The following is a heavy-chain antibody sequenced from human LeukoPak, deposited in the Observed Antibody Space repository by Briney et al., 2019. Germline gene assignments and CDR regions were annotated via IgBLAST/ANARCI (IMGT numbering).Heavy chain of an antibody. V-gene: IGHV3-23*01. CDR3: AKDRTYYYGSGSYYPDAFDI. J-gene: IGHJ3*02. CDR2: ISGSGGST. CDR1: GLTFSSYA. Sequence: GGSLRLSCAASGLTFSSYAMSWVRQAPGKGLEWVSAISGSGGSTYYADSVKGRFTISRDNSKNTLYLRMNSLRAEDTAVYYCAKDRTYYYGSGSYYPDAFDIWGQGTMVTVSS. D-gene: IGHD3-10*01.